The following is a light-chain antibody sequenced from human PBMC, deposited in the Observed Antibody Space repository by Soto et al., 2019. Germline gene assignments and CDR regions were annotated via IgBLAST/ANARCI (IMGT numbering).Light chain of an antibody. CDR1: QGINRY. CDR2: EAS. J-gene: IGKJ1*01. CDR3: QQYTTYFRT. Sequence: IQLTQSPSSLSASVGDRVTITCRASQGINRYLAWYQQKPGKAPKLLIYEASNLESGVPSRFSGSGSGTEFTLTISSLQPDDFATYYCQQYTTYFRTFGQGTKVDIK. V-gene: IGKV1-5*03.